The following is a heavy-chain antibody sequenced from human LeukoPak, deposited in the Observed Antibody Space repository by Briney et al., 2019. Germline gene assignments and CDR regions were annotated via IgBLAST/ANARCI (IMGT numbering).Heavy chain of an antibody. CDR3: ARRINYYDSSGYYYVRYFDS. Sequence: GGSLRLSCAASGFTFSSYWMYWVRQAPGKGPVWVACINTDGSSLNYADSVKGRFTISRDNAKNTLYLQMNSLGAEDTAVYHCARRINYYDSSGYYYVRYFDSWGQGTLVAVSS. D-gene: IGHD3-22*01. CDR1: GFTFSSYW. J-gene: IGHJ4*02. V-gene: IGHV3-74*01. CDR2: INTDGSSL.